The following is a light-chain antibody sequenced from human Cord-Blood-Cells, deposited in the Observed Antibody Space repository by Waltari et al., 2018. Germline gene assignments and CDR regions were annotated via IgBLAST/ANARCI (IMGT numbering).Light chain of an antibody. J-gene: IGLJ3*02. CDR1: SSDVGGYNY. V-gene: IGLV2-14*01. CDR3: SSYTSSSTLV. Sequence: QSALTQPASVSGSPGQSITISCTGTSSDVGGYNYVSWYPQHPGKAPKLRIYEVSNRPPGVSNRFAGSKSGNRASLTISGLQAEDESDYYCSSYTSSSTLVFGGGTKLPVL. CDR2: EVS.